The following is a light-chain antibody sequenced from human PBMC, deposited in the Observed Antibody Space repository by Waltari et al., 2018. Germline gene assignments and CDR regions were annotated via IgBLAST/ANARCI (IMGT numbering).Light chain of an antibody. V-gene: IGLV2-11*01. Sequence: QSVLTQPRPVSGPPGQSVAISCTGTSRDAGGYDSVSWYQQYPGNAPKVIIYGGYKRPSGVPVRFSGSKSGNTASLSISGLQAEDEADYYCCSYANSKWVFGGGTKLTVL. J-gene: IGLJ3*02. CDR1: SRDAGGYDS. CDR2: GGY. CDR3: CSYANSKWV.